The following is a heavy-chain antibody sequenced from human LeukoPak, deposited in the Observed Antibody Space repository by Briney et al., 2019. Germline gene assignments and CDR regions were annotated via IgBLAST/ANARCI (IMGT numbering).Heavy chain of an antibody. CDR2: ISGSAVGT. D-gene: IGHD2-15*01. CDR1: GFTFSSYA. Sequence: PGGSLRLSCAASGFTFSSYAMSWVRQAPGKGLEWVSAISGSAVGTSYADSVKGRFTISRDNSKNTLYLQMNSLRAEDTAAYYCAKSPRIVVVAAATYFDPWGQGTLVTVSS. J-gene: IGHJ4*02. CDR3: AKSPRIVVVAAATYFDP. V-gene: IGHV3-23*01.